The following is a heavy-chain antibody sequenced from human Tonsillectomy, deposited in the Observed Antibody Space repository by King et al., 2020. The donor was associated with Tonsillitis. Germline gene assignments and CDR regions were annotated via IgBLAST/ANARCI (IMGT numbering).Heavy chain of an antibody. D-gene: IGHD3-10*01. J-gene: IGHJ6*02. CDR1: GFTFSSYA. V-gene: IGHV3-30-3*01. CDR2: ISYDGSNK. CDR3: ARDGGYYGSGIYVYGMDV. Sequence: VQLVESGGGVVKPGRSLRLSCAASGFTFSSYAMHWVRQAPGKGLEWVAVISYDGSNKYSADSVKGRFTISRDNSKNTLYLQMNSLRAEDTAVYYCARDGGYYGSGIYVYGMDVWGRGPTVTVSS.